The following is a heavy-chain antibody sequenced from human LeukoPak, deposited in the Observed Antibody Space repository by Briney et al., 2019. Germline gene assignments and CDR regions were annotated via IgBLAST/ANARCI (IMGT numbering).Heavy chain of an antibody. V-gene: IGHV3-7*04. CDR3: SGGSRFVDY. CDR2: IKEDGSEK. CDR1: GFIFSNYW. Sequence: QTGGSLRLSCAASGFIFSNYWMTWVRQAPGKGLEWVANIKEDGSEKYYVDSVKGRFTISRDNAKNSLFLQMNSLRVEDTAVYYCSGGSRFVDYWGQGTLVTVSS. D-gene: IGHD3-10*01. J-gene: IGHJ4*02.